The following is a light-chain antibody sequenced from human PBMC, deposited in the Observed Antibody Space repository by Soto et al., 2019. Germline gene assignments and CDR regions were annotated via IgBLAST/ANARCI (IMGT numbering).Light chain of an antibody. Sequence: QSALTQPASVSGSPGQSSTISFTGTSSDVGSYNLVSWYQQHPGKAPKLMIYEGSKRPSGVSNRFSGSKSGNTASLTISGLQAEDEADYYCCSYAGNYVFGTGTRSPS. CDR1: SSDVGSYNL. V-gene: IGLV2-23*01. CDR3: CSYAGNYV. CDR2: EGS. J-gene: IGLJ1*01.